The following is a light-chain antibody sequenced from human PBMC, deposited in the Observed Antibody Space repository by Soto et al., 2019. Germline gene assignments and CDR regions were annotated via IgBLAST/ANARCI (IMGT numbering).Light chain of an antibody. Sequence: QSALTQPRSVSGAPGQSVAISCTGTSSDIGAYDYVSWYQQHPGQAPILIIYDVNKRPSGVPDRFFGSKSGNTASLTISGLQAEDEADYYCCSYAGSCFVFGTGTKVTVL. CDR1: SSDIGAYDY. J-gene: IGLJ1*01. V-gene: IGLV2-11*01. CDR2: DVN. CDR3: CSYAGSCFV.